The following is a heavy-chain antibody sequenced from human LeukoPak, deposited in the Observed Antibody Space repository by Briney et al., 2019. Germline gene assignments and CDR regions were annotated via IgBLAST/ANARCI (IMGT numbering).Heavy chain of an antibody. CDR1: GFTFSSYW. V-gene: IGHV3-7*01. J-gene: IGHJ4*02. D-gene: IGHD2-21*02. CDR3: ARGSDCGGDCYPKYFDY. CDR2: IKQDGSEK. Sequence: GGSLRLSCAASGFTFSSYWMSLVRQAPGTGLEWVANIKQDGSEKYYVVSVKGRFTISRDNAKNSLCLQMNCLRAEDTAVYYCARGSDCGGDCYPKYFDYWGQGTLVTVSS.